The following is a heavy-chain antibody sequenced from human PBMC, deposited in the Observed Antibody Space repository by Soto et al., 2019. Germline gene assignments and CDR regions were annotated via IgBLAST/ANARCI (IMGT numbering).Heavy chain of an antibody. D-gene: IGHD6-6*01. CDR3: ARSPEIAARPGYYYYGMDV. Sequence: GGSLRLSCAASGFTFSSYGMHWVRQAPGKGLEWVAVIWYDGSNKYYADSVKGRFTISRDNSKNTLYLQMNGLRAEDTAVYYCARSPEIAARPGYYYYGMDVWGQGTTVTVSS. CDR1: GFTFSSYG. CDR2: IWYDGSNK. V-gene: IGHV3-33*01. J-gene: IGHJ6*02.